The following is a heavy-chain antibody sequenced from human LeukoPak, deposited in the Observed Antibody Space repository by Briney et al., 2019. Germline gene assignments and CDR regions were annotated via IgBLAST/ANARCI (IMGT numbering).Heavy chain of an antibody. CDR3: ARGRYYYDSSGYYDY. D-gene: IGHD3-22*01. CDR2: IYHSGST. J-gene: IGHJ4*02. Sequence: SETLSLTCAVSGGSISSGGYSWSWLRQPPGKGLEWIGYIYHSGSTYYNPSLKSRVTISVDRSKNQFSLKLSSVTAADTAVYYCARGRYYYDSSGYYDYWGQGTLVTVSS. V-gene: IGHV4-30-2*01. CDR1: GGSISSGGYS.